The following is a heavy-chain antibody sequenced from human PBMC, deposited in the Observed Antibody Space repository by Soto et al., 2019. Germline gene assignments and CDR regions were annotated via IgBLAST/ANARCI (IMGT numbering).Heavy chain of an antibody. CDR3: AREFGGTVTWDYFDN. D-gene: IGHD4-17*01. Sequence: QVQLVESGGGVVQPGRSLRLSCAASGFTFSNYGMHWVRQAPGKGLEWVALIWYDGSNKYYGDSVKGRFTISRDNSKNTLYLQMNSLRAEDTAVYYCAREFGGTVTWDYFDNWGQGTLVTVSS. CDR2: IWYDGSNK. V-gene: IGHV3-33*01. CDR1: GFTFSNYG. J-gene: IGHJ4*02.